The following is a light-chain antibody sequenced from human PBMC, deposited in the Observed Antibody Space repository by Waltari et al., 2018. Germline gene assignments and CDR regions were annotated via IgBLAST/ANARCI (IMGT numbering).Light chain of an antibody. Sequence: DIGMTQSPLSLAVTPGEPASISCRSSQSLQQFNGNNYLDWCLQKPGQPPQLLIYLGSTRASGVPDRFSGRGVGTYFTLKISRVEAEDVGVYYCMQGLQTPWTFGQGTKVEIK. CDR2: LGS. J-gene: IGKJ1*01. CDR1: QSLQQFNGNNY. V-gene: IGKV2-28*01. CDR3: MQGLQTPWT.